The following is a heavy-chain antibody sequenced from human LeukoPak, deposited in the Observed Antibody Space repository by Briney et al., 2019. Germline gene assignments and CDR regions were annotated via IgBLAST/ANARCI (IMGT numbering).Heavy chain of an antibody. D-gene: IGHD3-22*01. V-gene: IGHV1-69*13. CDR3: ARAQYYYDSSGYYFQH. CDR2: IIPIFGTA. J-gene: IGHJ1*01. CDR1: GGTFSSYA. Sequence: SVKVSCKASGGTFSSYAISWVRQAPGQGLEWMGGIIPIFGTANYAQKFQGRVTITADEPTSTAYMELSSLRSEDTAVYYCARAQYYYDSSGYYFQHWGQGTLVTVSS.